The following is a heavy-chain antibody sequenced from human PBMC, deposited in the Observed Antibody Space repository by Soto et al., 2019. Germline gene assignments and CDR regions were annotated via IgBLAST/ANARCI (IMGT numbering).Heavy chain of an antibody. Sequence: SETLSLTCTVSGGSISSGDYYWSWIRQPPGKGLEWIGYIYYSGSTYYNPSLKSRVTISVDTSKNQFSLKLSSVTAADTAVYYCARTYYYGSGSYLPDPWGQGTLVTVSS. CDR2: IYYSGST. CDR1: GGSISSGDYY. D-gene: IGHD3-10*01. CDR3: ARTYYYGSGSYLPDP. V-gene: IGHV4-30-4*01. J-gene: IGHJ5*02.